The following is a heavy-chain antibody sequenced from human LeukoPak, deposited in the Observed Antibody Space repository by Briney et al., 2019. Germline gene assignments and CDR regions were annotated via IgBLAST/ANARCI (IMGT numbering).Heavy chain of an antibody. V-gene: IGHV4-59*01. D-gene: IGHD3-10*01. Sequence: PSETLSLTCTVSGDSISSYYWTWIRQPPGKGLEWIGYISYSGSTNYNPSLRSRVTISEDTSKKQFSLKLTSVTAADTAVYYCARGRYYGSGSYVDYWGQGTLVTVSS. J-gene: IGHJ4*02. CDR2: ISYSGST. CDR1: GDSISSYY. CDR3: ARGRYYGSGSYVDY.